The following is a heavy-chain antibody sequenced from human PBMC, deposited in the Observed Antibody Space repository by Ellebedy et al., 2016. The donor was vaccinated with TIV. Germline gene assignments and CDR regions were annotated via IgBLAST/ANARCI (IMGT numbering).Heavy chain of an antibody. D-gene: IGHD2-15*01. J-gene: IGHJ4*02. CDR3: TKEKGTGGSCHDY. CDR2: ISYDGTDK. Sequence: GESLKISCVASGFTFSSYGMHWVRQAPGKGPEWVAIISYDGTDKDYADSVKGRFTISRDNSKNTLYLQMNSLRAEDSAGYYCTKEKGTGGSCHDYWGQGTLVTVSS. CDR1: GFTFSSYG. V-gene: IGHV3-30*18.